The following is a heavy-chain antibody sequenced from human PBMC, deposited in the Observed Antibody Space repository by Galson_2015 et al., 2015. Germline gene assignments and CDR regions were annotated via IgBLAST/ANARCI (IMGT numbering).Heavy chain of an antibody. J-gene: IGHJ6*02. D-gene: IGHD6-19*01. V-gene: IGHV3-11*01. CDR2: ISSSGNTI. CDR3: ARDLEGVSGWNHYYYYGMDV. Sequence: SLRLSCAASGFTFTDYYMSWIRQAPGKGLEWLSYISSSGNTIYYADSVKGRFTISRDNAKNSLSLQMNSLRAEDTAVYYCARDLEGVSGWNHYYYYGMDVWGQGSTVTVSS. CDR1: GFTFTDYY.